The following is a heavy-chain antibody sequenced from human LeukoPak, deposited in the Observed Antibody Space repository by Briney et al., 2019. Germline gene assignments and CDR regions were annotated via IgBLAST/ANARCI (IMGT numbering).Heavy chain of an antibody. D-gene: IGHD4-17*01. CDR1: GFTFSSYS. J-gene: IGHJ4*02. Sequence: GGSLRLSCAASGFTFSSYSMIWVRQAPGKGLEWVSSISGSSSYIYYADSVKGRFTISRDNAKNSLYLQMNSLRAEDTAVYYCASAYGDYSSFDYWGQGTLVIVSS. CDR3: ASAYGDYSSFDY. CDR2: ISGSSSYI. V-gene: IGHV3-21*01.